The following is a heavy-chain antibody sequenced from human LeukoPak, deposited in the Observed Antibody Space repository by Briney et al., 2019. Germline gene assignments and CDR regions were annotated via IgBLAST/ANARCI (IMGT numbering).Heavy chain of an antibody. V-gene: IGHV3-23*01. Sequence: GGSLRLSCAASGFTFSDHYIDWVRQAPGKGLEWVSGVTGSGGSTYYADSVKGRFTISRDNSKNALYLQMNSLRAEDTAVYYCAKPGGLVGPKGGAFDIWGQGTMVTVSS. CDR2: VTGSGGST. CDR3: AKPGGLVGPKGGAFDI. J-gene: IGHJ3*02. D-gene: IGHD1-26*01. CDR1: GFTFSDHY.